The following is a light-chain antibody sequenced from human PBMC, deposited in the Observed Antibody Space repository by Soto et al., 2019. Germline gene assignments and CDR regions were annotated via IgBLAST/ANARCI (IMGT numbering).Light chain of an antibody. J-gene: IGKJ2*01. CDR3: QQYYSTPRT. CDR1: QSVLYSSNNKNY. Sequence: DIVLTQSPDSLAVSLGERATINCKSSQSVLYSSNNKNYFAWYQQKPGQPPKLLIYSASTRESGVPDRFSGSGSGTDFTLTISSLQAEDVAVYYCQQYYSTPRTFGQGTKLEIK. CDR2: SAS. V-gene: IGKV4-1*01.